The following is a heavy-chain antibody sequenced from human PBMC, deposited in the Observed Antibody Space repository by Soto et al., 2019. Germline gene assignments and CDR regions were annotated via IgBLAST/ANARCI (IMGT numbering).Heavy chain of an antibody. CDR1: GFTFNTHG. CDR2: IAYDGGNK. Sequence: PGGSLRLSCETSGFTFNTHGMHWVRQAPGKGLEWLAVIAYDGGNKYYADSVKGRFTISRDNSKNTLYLQMNSLRAEDTAVYYCATITATADDYWGQGTLVTVSS. CDR3: ATITATADDY. J-gene: IGHJ4*02. V-gene: IGHV3-30*03. D-gene: IGHD1-20*01.